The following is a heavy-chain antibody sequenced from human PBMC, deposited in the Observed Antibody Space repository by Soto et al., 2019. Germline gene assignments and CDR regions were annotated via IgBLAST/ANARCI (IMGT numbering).Heavy chain of an antibody. CDR1: GFTFSNYY. CDR2: ISSTGRTI. J-gene: IGHJ5*02. Sequence: PGGSLRLSCGASGFTFSNYYMSWIRQAPGKGLEWVSYISSTGRTIYYADSVEGRFTVSRDNAQNSLSLKLNSLRVEDTAVYYCARDMHAGFTHYFDPWGQGTLVTVSS. D-gene: IGHD1-26*01. CDR3: ARDMHAGFTHYFDP. V-gene: IGHV3-11*01.